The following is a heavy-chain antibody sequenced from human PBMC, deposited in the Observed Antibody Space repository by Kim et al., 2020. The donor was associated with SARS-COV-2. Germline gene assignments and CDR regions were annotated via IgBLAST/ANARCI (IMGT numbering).Heavy chain of an antibody. D-gene: IGHD5-12*01. Sequence: GGSLRLSCAASGFTFSSYGMHWVRQAPGNGLEWVAVISYDGSNKYYADSVKGRFTISRDNSKNTLYLQMNSLRAEDTAVYYCARDYSGYEDGYDYWGQGTLVTVSS. V-gene: IGHV3-33*05. CDR3: ARDYSGYEDGYDY. CDR1: GFTFSSYG. J-gene: IGHJ4*02. CDR2: ISYDGSNK.